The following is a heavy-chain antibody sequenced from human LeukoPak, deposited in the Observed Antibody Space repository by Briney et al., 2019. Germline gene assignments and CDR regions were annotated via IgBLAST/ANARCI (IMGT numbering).Heavy chain of an antibody. D-gene: IGHD5-18*01. V-gene: IGHV4-61*02. CDR2: IYTSGST. J-gene: IGHJ4*02. CDR3: ARDPGYSYGYYFDY. Sequence: SETLSLTCTVSGGSISSGSYYWSWIRQPAGKGLEWIGRIYTSGSTNYNPSLKSRVTISVDTSKNQFSLKLSSVTAADTAVYYCARDPGYSYGYYFDYWGQGTLVTVSS. CDR1: GGSISSGSYY.